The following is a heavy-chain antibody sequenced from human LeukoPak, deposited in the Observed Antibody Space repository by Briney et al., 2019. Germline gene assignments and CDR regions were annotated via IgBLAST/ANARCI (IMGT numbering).Heavy chain of an antibody. CDR1: GFTFSSYA. V-gene: IGHV3-30-3*01. CDR2: ISYDGSNK. Sequence: GRSLILSCAASGFTFSSYAMHWVRQAPGKGLEWVAVISYDGSNKYYADSVKGRFTISRDNSKNTLYLQMNSLRAEDTAVYYCARESTIAVAGLYYYYGMDVWGQGTTVTVSS. D-gene: IGHD6-19*01. CDR3: ARESTIAVAGLYYYYGMDV. J-gene: IGHJ6*02.